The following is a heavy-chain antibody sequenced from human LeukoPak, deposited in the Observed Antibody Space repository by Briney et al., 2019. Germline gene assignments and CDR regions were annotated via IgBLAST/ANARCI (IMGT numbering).Heavy chain of an antibody. V-gene: IGHV3-23*01. Sequence: GGSLRLSCAASGFTFSTYAMSWVRQAPGKGLEWVSSITGTSGNIYSADSVRGRFSISRDNSKNMLYLQMNSLRAEDTAVYYCAKGTAVADIYFDYWGQGTLVTVSS. CDR1: GFTFSTYA. CDR3: AKGTAVADIYFDY. J-gene: IGHJ4*02. CDR2: ITGTSGNI. D-gene: IGHD6-19*01.